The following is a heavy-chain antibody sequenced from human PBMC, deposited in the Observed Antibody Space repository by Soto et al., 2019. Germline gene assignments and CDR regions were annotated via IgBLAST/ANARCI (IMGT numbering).Heavy chain of an antibody. CDR3: ARDKITGLFDY. V-gene: IGHV4-34*01. D-gene: IGHD2-8*02. J-gene: IGHJ4*02. Sequence: PSDTLSPTCAVSGWSFSVFYWTLIRQPPGTGLEWMREINHSGSTNYNPSLKSRVTISVDTSKNQFSLKLTSVTAADTAVYYCARDKITGLFDYWGQGTLVTVS. CDR2: INHSGST. CDR1: GWSFSVFY.